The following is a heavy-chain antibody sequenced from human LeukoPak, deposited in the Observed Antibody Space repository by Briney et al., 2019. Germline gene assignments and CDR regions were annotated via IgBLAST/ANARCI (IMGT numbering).Heavy chain of an antibody. V-gene: IGHV3-7*01. CDR2: IKEDGTER. D-gene: IGHD3-10*01. CDR3: ARRPFGADY. Sequence: PGGSLRLSCAASGFTFSNYWMGWVRQPPGKGLQWVANIKEDGTERYYVDSVKGRFTISRDNAKNSVYLQMNSLRVEDTAVYYCARRPFGADYWGQGTPVTVSS. J-gene: IGHJ4*02. CDR1: GFTFSNYW.